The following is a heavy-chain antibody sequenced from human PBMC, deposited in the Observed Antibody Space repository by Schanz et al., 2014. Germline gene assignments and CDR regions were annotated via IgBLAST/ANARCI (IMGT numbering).Heavy chain of an antibody. V-gene: IGHV1-46*01. CDR3: ARAGQDYSDSSGYATYYFGN. CDR2: INPIDGST. Sequence: QVQLVQSGAEVEKPGASVTVSCKASGYMYTSHFLHWVRQAPGQGFEWIGLINPIDGSTTYPLRFHGRITMTRDTSTTTFYMDLSSLGSEDTAVYYCARAGQDYSDSSGYATYYFGNWGQGTLVTVSS. J-gene: IGHJ4*02. D-gene: IGHD3-22*01. CDR1: GYMYTSHF.